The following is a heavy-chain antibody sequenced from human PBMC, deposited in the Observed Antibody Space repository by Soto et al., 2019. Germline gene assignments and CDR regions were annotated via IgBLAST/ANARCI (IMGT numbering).Heavy chain of an antibody. J-gene: IGHJ4*02. D-gene: IGHD6-13*01. CDR1: GYTFTSYD. CDR2: MNPNSCNT. CDR3: ARFFPFYSSSWYRGDY. Sequence: QVQLVQSGAEVKKPGASVKVSCKASGYTFTSYDINWVRQATGQGLEWMGWMNPNSCNTGYAQKFPGRVTMTRNTSISTAYMDLSSLRSEDTAVYYCARFFPFYSSSWYRGDYWGQGTLVTVSS. V-gene: IGHV1-8*01.